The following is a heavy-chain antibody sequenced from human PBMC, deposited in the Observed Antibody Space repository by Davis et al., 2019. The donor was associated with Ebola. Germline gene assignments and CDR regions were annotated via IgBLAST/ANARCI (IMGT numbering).Heavy chain of an antibody. V-gene: IGHV1-69*10. CDR1: GYTFTGYY. J-gene: IGHJ2*01. D-gene: IGHD6-6*01. CDR3: ASGLVRGESYWYFDL. Sequence: SVKVSCKASGYTFTGYYMHRVRQAPGQGLEWMGGIIPILGIANYAQKFQGRVTITADESTSTAYMELSSLRSEDTAVYYCASGLVRGESYWYFDLWGRGTLVTVSS. CDR2: IIPILGIA.